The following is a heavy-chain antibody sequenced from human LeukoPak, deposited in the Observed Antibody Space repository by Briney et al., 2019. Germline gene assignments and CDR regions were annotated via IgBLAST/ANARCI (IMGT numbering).Heavy chain of an antibody. J-gene: IGHJ3*02. CDR3: ARGTPGDAFDI. CDR2: INHSGST. Sequence: SETLSLTCAVYGGSFSGYYWSWIRQPPGKGLEWIGEINHSGSTNYNPSLKSRATISVDTSKNQFSLKLSSVTAADTAVYYCARGTPGDAFDIWGQGTMATVSS. CDR1: GGSFSGYY. V-gene: IGHV4-34*01.